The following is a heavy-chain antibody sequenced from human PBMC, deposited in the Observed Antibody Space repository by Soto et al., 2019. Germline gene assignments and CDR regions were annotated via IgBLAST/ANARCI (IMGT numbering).Heavy chain of an antibody. D-gene: IGHD6-19*01. CDR2: VSTYNGNT. Sequence: QVQLVQSGAEVKKPGASVTVSCKASGYIFTSYGISWVRQAPGQGLEWVGRVSTYNGNTKYAQKLQGRVTMTTDTAASIAYMDLRSRRSDDTAVYYRARDNGQWVVSDWGQGTLVTVSS. CDR1: GYIFTSYG. V-gene: IGHV1-18*01. J-gene: IGHJ1*01. CDR3: ARDNGQWVVSD.